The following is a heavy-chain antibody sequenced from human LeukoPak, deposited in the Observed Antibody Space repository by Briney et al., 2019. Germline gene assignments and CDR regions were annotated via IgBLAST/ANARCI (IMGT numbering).Heavy chain of an antibody. D-gene: IGHD4-17*01. CDR3: ARVMTTVTSEWYWFDP. J-gene: IGHJ5*02. V-gene: IGHV4-34*01. CDR2: INHSGST. Sequence: SETLSLTCAVYGGSFSGYYWSWIRQPPGKGLEWIGEINHSGSTNYNPSLKSRVTISVDTSKNQFSLKLSSVTAADTAVYYCARVMTTVTSEWYWFDPWGQGTLVTVSS. CDR1: GGSFSGYY.